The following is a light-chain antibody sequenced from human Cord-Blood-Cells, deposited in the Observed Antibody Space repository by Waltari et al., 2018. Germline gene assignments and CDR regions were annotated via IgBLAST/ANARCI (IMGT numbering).Light chain of an antibody. J-gene: IGKJ4*01. Sequence: EIVLTHSPGTLSLSPGERATLSCRASQSVSSSSLAWYQQKPGQAPRLLIYGASSRATSIPDRFSGSGSGTDFTLTISRLEPEDFAVYYCQQYGSSPPLTFGGGTKVEIK. CDR1: QSVSSSS. CDR2: GAS. CDR3: QQYGSSPPLT. V-gene: IGKV3-20*01.